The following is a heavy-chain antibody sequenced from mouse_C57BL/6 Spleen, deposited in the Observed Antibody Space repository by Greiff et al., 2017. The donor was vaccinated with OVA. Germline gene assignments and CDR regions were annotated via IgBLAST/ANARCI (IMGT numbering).Heavy chain of an antibody. Sequence: EVKVEESGPGLVKPSQSLSLTCSVTGYSITSGYYWNWIRQFPGNKLEWMGYISYDGSNNYNPSLKNRISITRDTSKNQFFLKLNSVTTEDTATYYCARAETGTYWYFDVWGTGTTVTVSS. J-gene: IGHJ1*03. CDR2: ISYDGSN. CDR3: ARAETGTYWYFDV. CDR1: GYSITSGYY. V-gene: IGHV3-6*01. D-gene: IGHD4-1*01.